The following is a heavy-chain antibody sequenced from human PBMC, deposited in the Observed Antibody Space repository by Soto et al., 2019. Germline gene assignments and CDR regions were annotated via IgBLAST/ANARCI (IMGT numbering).Heavy chain of an antibody. CDR3: ARDNEGGYSAASPFDY. D-gene: IGHD5-18*01. J-gene: IGHJ4*02. Sequence: QVQLVQSGAEVKKPGASVKVSCKASGYTFTSYGISWVRQAPGQGLEWMGWISAYNGNTNYAQKVQGRVTMTTDTSTSTDYMELRSLRSDDTAVYYCARDNEGGYSAASPFDYWGQGTLVTVSS. CDR1: GYTFTSYG. V-gene: IGHV1-18*01. CDR2: ISAYNGNT.